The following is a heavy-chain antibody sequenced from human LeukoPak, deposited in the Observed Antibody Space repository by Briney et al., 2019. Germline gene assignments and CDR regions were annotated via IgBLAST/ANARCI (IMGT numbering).Heavy chain of an antibody. Sequence: ASVKVSCKASGYTFTGYCMHWVRQAPGQGLEWMGRINPNSGGTNYAQKFQGGVTMTRDTSISTAYMELSRLRSDDTAVYYCARSLSYSSSWSSDYWGQGTLVTVSS. D-gene: IGHD6-13*01. CDR2: INPNSGGT. V-gene: IGHV1-2*06. CDR3: ARSLSYSSSWSSDY. J-gene: IGHJ4*02. CDR1: GYTFTGYC.